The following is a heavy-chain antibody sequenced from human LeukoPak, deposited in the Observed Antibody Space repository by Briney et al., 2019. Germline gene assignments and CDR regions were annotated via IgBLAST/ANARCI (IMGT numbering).Heavy chain of an antibody. Sequence: GGSLRLSCEASGFSFSTYWMSWVRQAPGKGLEWVANIKEDGSGKYYVDPVKGRFTISRDNAKNSLYLQMNSLRAEDKAVYFCAREDTVAILSHWGQGTLVTVSA. V-gene: IGHV3-7*01. CDR2: IKEDGSGK. CDR3: AREDTVAILSH. D-gene: IGHD2-21*01. J-gene: IGHJ4*02. CDR1: GFSFSTYW.